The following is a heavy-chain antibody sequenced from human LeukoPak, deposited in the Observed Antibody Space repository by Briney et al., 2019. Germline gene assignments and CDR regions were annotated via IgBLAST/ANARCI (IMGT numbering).Heavy chain of an antibody. Sequence: GGSLRLSCAASGFTFSSYAMSWVRQAPGKGLEWGSAISGSGGSTYYADSVKGRFTISRDNPKNTLYLQMNSLRAEDTAVYYCAKVVWFGELAYYFDYWGQGTLVTVSS. CDR3: AKVVWFGELAYYFDY. CDR1: GFTFSSYA. D-gene: IGHD3-10*01. J-gene: IGHJ4*02. CDR2: ISGSGGST. V-gene: IGHV3-23*01.